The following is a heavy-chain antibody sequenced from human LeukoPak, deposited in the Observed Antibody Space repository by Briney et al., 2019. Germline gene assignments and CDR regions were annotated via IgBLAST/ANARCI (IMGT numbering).Heavy chain of an antibody. CDR2: INPSGGST. J-gene: IGHJ6*03. CDR3: ARVAAEVVGVPGAIGFGWLRRDYYYMDV. V-gene: IGHV1-46*01. CDR1: GYTFTSYY. D-gene: IGHD2-2*02. Sequence: ASVKVSCKASGYTFTSYYIHWVRQAPGEGLEWMGIINPSGGSTSYAQKFQGRVTMTRDMPTSTVYMELSSLRSEDTAVYYCARVAAEVVGVPGAIGFGWLRRDYYYMDVRGKGTTVTVSS.